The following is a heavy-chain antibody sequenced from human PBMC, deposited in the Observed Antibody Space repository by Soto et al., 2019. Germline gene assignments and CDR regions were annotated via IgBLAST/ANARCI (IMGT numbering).Heavy chain of an antibody. Sequence: EVQLLESGGGLVQPGGSLRHSCAASGFTFSSYAMSWVRQAPGKGLEWVSAISGSGGSTYYADSVKGRFTISRDNSKNTLYLQMNSLRAEDTAVYYCARSPWLPYYYYYGMDVWGQGTTVTVSS. CDR3: ARSPWLPYYYYYGMDV. J-gene: IGHJ6*02. D-gene: IGHD5-12*01. CDR1: GFTFSSYA. V-gene: IGHV3-23*01. CDR2: ISGSGGST.